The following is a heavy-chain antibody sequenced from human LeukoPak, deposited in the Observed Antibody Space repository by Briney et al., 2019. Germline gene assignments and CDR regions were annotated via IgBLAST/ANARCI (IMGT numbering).Heavy chain of an antibody. CDR2: IFYSGST. CDR1: GDSISRSSYY. V-gene: IGHV4-39*07. J-gene: IGHJ4*02. D-gene: IGHD4-17*01. CDR3: ARDKTTVTLFDY. Sequence: SETLSLTCTVSGDSISRSSYYWDWNRQPPGKGLEWIGSIFYSGSTYYNPSLKSRVTISVDTSKNQFSLKLSSVNAADTAVYYCARDKTTVTLFDYWGQGILVTVSS.